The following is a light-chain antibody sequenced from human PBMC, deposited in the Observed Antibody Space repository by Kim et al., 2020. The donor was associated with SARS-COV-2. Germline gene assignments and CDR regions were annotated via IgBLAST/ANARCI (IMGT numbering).Light chain of an antibody. CDR2: GAS. CDR1: QTVSSD. Sequence: ERVMTQFPATLSLSPGDRATLSCRASQTVSSDLAWYQQKPGQAPRLLIYGASTRATGIPARFSGSGSGTEFTLTISSLQSEDCAIYYCQQYNNWLRTFGQGTKVDIK. CDR3: QQYNNWLRT. V-gene: IGKV3-15*01. J-gene: IGKJ1*01.